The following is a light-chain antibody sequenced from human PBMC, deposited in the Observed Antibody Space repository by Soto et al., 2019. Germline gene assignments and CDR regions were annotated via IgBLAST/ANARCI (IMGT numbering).Light chain of an antibody. Sequence: EIVVTQSPGILSVSPGDRATLSCRASQSVSTNLAWYQQKPGQAPTLLIYAAPTRATGIPARFTGSGSGTDFTLTIASLQSEDFAVYYCQEYSKWPLFTFGPGTRVDIK. CDR2: AAP. J-gene: IGKJ3*01. CDR1: QSVSTN. CDR3: QEYSKWPLFT. V-gene: IGKV3-15*01.